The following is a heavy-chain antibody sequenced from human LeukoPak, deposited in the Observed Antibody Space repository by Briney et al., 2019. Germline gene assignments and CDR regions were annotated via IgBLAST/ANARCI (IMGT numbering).Heavy chain of an antibody. V-gene: IGHV3-11*04. Sequence: NTGGSLRLSCAASGFTFSDYYMSWIRQAPGKGLEWVSYISSSGSTIYYADSVKGRFTISRDNAKNSLYLQMNSLRAEDTAVYYCARDFAPSYFDYWGQGTLVTVSS. CDR2: ISSSGSTI. J-gene: IGHJ4*02. CDR1: GFTFSDYY. CDR3: ARDFAPSYFDY.